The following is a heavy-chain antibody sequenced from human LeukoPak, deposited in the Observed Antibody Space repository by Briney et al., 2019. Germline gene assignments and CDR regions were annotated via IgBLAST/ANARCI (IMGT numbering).Heavy chain of an antibody. CDR2: IWYDGSNK. CDR1: GFTVSSNY. CDR3: ARDRVFTIFGH. D-gene: IGHD3-3*01. J-gene: IGHJ4*02. V-gene: IGHV3-33*08. Sequence: GGSLRLSCAASGFTVSSNYMSWVRQAPGKGLEWVAVIWYDGSNKYYADSVKGRFTISRDNSKNTLYLQMNSLRAEDTAVYYCARDRVFTIFGHWGQGTLVTVSS.